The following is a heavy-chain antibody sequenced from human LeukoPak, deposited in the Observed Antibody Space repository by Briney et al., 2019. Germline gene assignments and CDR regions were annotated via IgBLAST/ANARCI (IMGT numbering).Heavy chain of an antibody. CDR3: ARDSGSYYGVSDYYYYYMDV. V-gene: IGHV4-4*07. J-gene: IGHJ6*03. CDR1: GGSISSYH. Sequence: SETLSLTCTVSGGSISSYHWSWIRQPAGKGLEWIGRIYTSGSTNYNPSLKSRVTMSVDTSKNQFSLKLSSVTAADTAVYYCARDSGSYYGVSDYYYYYMDVWGKGTTVTVSS. D-gene: IGHD1-26*01. CDR2: IYTSGST.